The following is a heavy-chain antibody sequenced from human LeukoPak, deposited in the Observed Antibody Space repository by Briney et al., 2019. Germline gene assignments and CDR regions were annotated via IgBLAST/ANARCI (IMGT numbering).Heavy chain of an antibody. D-gene: IGHD2-15*01. CDR1: GGTFSSYA. Sequence: SVKVSCKASGGTFSSYAISWVRQAPGQGLEWMGRIIPIFGTANYAQKFQGRVTITTDESTSTAYMELSSLRSEDTAVYYCERGYCSGGSCYYFDYWGQGTLVTVSS. J-gene: IGHJ4*02. V-gene: IGHV1-69*05. CDR3: ERGYCSGGSCYYFDY. CDR2: IIPIFGTA.